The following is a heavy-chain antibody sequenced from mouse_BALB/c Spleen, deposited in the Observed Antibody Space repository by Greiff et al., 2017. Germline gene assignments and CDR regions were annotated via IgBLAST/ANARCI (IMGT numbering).Heavy chain of an antibody. CDR1: GYTFTSYW. CDR2: INPSTGYT. V-gene: IGHV1-7*01. D-gene: IGHD2-4*01. J-gene: IGHJ3*01. CDR3: ARMIKIAY. Sequence: VQLQQSGAELAKPGASVKMSCKASGYTFTSYWMHWVKQRPGQGLEWIGYINPSTGYTEYNQKFKDKATLTADKSSSTAYMQLSSLTSEDSAVYYCARMIKIAYWGQGTLVTVSA.